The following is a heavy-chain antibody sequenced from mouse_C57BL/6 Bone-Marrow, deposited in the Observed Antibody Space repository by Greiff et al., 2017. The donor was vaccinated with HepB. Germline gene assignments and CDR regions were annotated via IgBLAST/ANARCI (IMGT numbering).Heavy chain of an antibody. CDR1: GYTFTSYW. CDR2: IDPSDSYT. V-gene: IGHV1-59*01. D-gene: IGHD1-1*01. J-gene: IGHJ2*01. CDR3: APITTVENY. Sequence: QVQLQQSGAELVRPGTSVKLSCKASGYTFTSYWMHWVKQRPGQGLEWIGVIDPSDSYTNYNQKFKGKATLTVDTSSSTAYMQLSSLTSEDSAVYYCAPITTVENYWGQGTTLTVSS.